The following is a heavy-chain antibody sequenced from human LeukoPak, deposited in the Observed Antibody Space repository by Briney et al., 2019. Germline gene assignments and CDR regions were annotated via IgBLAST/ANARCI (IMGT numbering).Heavy chain of an antibody. CDR3: ARRSPYCSGGSCPDY. D-gene: IGHD2-15*01. J-gene: IGHJ4*02. CDR1: GYSFTSYW. Sequence: GESLKISCKGSGYSFTSYWIGWVRQMPGKGLEWMGIIYPGDSDTRYSPSFQGQVTISADKSISTAYLQRSSLKASDTAMYYCARRSPYCSGGSCPDYWGQGTLVTVSS. V-gene: IGHV5-51*01. CDR2: IYPGDSDT.